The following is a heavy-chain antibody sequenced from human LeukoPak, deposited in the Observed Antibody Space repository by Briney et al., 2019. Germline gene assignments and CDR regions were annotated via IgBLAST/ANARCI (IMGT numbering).Heavy chain of an antibody. CDR1: GYTFTSYD. CDR3: ARGKRFLDYSHPMDV. V-gene: IGHV1-8*01. CDR2: MNPNSGNT. J-gene: IGHJ6*03. Sequence: ASVKVTFKASGYTFTSYDINWLRQATGQGLEWMGWMNPNSGNTGYAQKFQGRVTMTRNTSISTAYMELSSLRSEDTAVYYCARGKRFLDYSHPMDVWGKGTTVTVSS. D-gene: IGHD3-3*01.